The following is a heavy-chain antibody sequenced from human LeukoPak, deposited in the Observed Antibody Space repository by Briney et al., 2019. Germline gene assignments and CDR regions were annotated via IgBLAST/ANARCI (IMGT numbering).Heavy chain of an antibody. D-gene: IGHD6-13*01. CDR2: INAGNGNT. CDR3: ARAYSRVAAAGQIDY. J-gene: IGHJ4*02. V-gene: IGHV1-3*01. CDR1: GYTFTNYI. Sequence: ASVKVSCKASGYTFTNYIIHWVRQAPGQRLEWMGWINAGNGNTKYSQKFQGRVTITRDTSASTAYMELSSLRSEDTAVYYCARAYSRVAAAGQIDYWGQGTLVTVSS.